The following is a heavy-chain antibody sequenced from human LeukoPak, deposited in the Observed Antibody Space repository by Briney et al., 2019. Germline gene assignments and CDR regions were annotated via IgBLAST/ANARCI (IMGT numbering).Heavy chain of an antibody. D-gene: IGHD2-21*02. Sequence: GESLKISCKGSGYRFSNYWIAWVRQMPGKGLEWMGFIYPGDSDTRYSPSFQGQVTISADKSISTAYLQWSSLKASDTAMYYCARRENCGGDCYSGEFDFWGQGTLVTVSS. CDR3: ARRENCGGDCYSGEFDF. V-gene: IGHV5-51*01. CDR1: GYRFSNYW. CDR2: IYPGDSDT. J-gene: IGHJ4*02.